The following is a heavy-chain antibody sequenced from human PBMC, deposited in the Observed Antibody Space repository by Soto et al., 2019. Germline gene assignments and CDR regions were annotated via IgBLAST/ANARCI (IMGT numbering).Heavy chain of an antibody. V-gene: IGHV3-23*01. D-gene: IGHD4-4*01. Sequence: EVQVLESGGGLVQPGGSLRLSCAASGFTFSSYAMSWVRQAPGQGLEWVSAISGSGSNPYYADAVKGRFTITRNNAKKNMYLQMNSLRDDDTALEYCAATASVTSRDGFDHWGQGTLVTVSS. CDR2: ISGSGSNP. CDR1: GFTFSSYA. J-gene: IGHJ4*02. CDR3: AATASVTSRDGFDH.